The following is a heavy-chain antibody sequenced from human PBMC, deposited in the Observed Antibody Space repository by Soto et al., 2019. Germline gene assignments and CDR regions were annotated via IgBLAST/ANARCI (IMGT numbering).Heavy chain of an antibody. D-gene: IGHD6-13*01. J-gene: IGHJ5*02. V-gene: IGHV3-74*01. Sequence: GSLRLCCAASGFTFSSYWMHWVRQAPGKGLVWVSRINSDGSSTSYADSVKGRFTISRDNAKNTLYLQMNSLRAEDTAVYYCATGYSSSWYQGPYWFDPWGQGTLVTVSS. CDR3: ATGYSSSWYQGPYWFDP. CDR2: INSDGSST. CDR1: GFTFSSYW.